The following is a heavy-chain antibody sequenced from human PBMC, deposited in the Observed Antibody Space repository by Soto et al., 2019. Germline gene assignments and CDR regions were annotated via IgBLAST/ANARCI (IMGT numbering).Heavy chain of an antibody. Sequence: QVQLQESGPGLVKPSETLSLTCTVSGGSISSYYWSWIRKPPGKGLEWIGYIYYSGSTNYNPSLKSRVTISVDTSKNQFSLKLSSVTAADTAVYYCARVPARYYYGMDVWGQGTTVTVSS. CDR2: IYYSGST. D-gene: IGHD2-15*01. CDR3: ARVPARYYYGMDV. CDR1: GGSISSYY. J-gene: IGHJ6*02. V-gene: IGHV4-59*01.